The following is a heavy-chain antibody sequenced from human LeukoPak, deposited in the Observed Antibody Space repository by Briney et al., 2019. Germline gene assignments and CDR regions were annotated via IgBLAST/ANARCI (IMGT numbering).Heavy chain of an antibody. V-gene: IGHV3-7*01. D-gene: IGHD3-22*01. CDR2: IKQDGSEK. CDR3: ARGSYYYDSSGYSDFDY. J-gene: IGHJ4*02. CDR1: GFTFSSYW. Sequence: GGSLRLSCAASGFTFSSYWMSWVRQAPGKGLEWVANIKQDGSEKYYVDSVKGRFTISRDNAKNSLYLQMNSLRAEDTAVYYCARGSYYYDSSGYSDFDYWGQGTLVTVSS.